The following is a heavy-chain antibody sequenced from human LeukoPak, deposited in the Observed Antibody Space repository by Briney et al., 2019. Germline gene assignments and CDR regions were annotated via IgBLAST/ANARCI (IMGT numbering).Heavy chain of an antibody. V-gene: IGHV3-21*01. CDR3: ARAGYGDQSFDY. CDR1: GFTFSSYS. D-gene: IGHD4-17*01. J-gene: IGHJ4*02. CDR2: ISSSSSYI. Sequence: PGGSLRPSCAASGFTFSSYSMNWVRQAPGKGLEWVSSISSSSSYIYYADSVKGRFTISRENAKNSLYLQMNSLRAGDTAVYYCARAGYGDQSFDYWGQGTLVTVSS.